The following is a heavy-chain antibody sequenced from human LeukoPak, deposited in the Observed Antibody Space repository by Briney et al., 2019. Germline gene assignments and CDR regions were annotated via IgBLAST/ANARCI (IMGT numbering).Heavy chain of an antibody. Sequence: PSETLSLTCAVSGGSISSSNWWSWVRQPPGQGLEWIGEIHHSGSTNYNPSLKSRVTISVDKSKNQFSLKLSSVTAADTAVYYCARKDYYDSNGLDYWGQGSLVTVSS. CDR3: ARKDYYDSNGLDY. CDR2: IHHSGST. J-gene: IGHJ4*02. V-gene: IGHV4-4*02. D-gene: IGHD3-22*01. CDR1: GGSISSSNW.